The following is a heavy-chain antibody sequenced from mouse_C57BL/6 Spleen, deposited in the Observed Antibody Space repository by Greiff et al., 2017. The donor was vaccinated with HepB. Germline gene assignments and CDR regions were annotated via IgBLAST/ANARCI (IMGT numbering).Heavy chain of an antibody. CDR3: ARWGYGSLFDY. J-gene: IGHJ2*01. CDR2: IYPGSGNT. D-gene: IGHD1-1*01. CDR1: GYTFTDYY. V-gene: IGHV1-76*01. Sequence: QVHVKQSGAELVRPGASVKLSCKASGYTFTDYYINWVKQRPGQGLEWIARIYPGSGNTYYNEKFKGKATLTAEKSSSTAYMQLSSLTSEDSAVYFCARWGYGSLFDYWGQGTTLTVSS.